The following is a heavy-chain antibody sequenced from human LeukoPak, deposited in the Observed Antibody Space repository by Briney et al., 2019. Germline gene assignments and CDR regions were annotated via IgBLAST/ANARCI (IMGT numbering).Heavy chain of an antibody. D-gene: IGHD6-13*01. CDR1: GFTFSSYA. CDR3: ARDFAPWTIAAYPDY. Sequence: GGSLRLSCADSGFTFSSYAMHWVRQAPGKGLEWVAVISYDGSNKYYADSVKGRFTISRDNSKNTLYLQMNSLRAEDTAVYYCARDFAPWTIAAYPDYWGQGTLVTVSS. V-gene: IGHV3-30*04. CDR2: ISYDGSNK. J-gene: IGHJ4*02.